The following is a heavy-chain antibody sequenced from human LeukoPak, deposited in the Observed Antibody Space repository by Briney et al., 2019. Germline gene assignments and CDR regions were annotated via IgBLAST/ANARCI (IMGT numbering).Heavy chain of an antibody. CDR2: ITGSGGNT. V-gene: IGHV3-23*01. D-gene: IGHD1-26*01. J-gene: IGHJ6*02. Sequence: PGGSLRLSCAASGFIFSSYSMSWVRQAPGKGLEWVSVITGSGGNTYYADSVKGRFTISKDNSKNTVYLQMSSLRAEDTAVYYCARDVGSYYYYYGMDVWGQGTTVTVSS. CDR1: GFIFSSYS. CDR3: ARDVGSYYYYYGMDV.